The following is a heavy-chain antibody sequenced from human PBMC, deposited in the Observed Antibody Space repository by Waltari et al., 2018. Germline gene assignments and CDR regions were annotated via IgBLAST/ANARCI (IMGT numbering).Heavy chain of an antibody. J-gene: IGHJ3*02. CDR2: SIPIFGTA. D-gene: IGHD6-19*01. V-gene: IGHV1-69*13. CDR1: GGTFSSYA. CDR3: ARGGSGWYQDALDI. Sequence: QVQLVQSGAEVQKPGSSVKVSCKASGGTFSSYAISWVRQAPGQGLEWMGGSIPIFGTANYAQKCQGRVTITADESTSTAYMELSSLRSEDTAVYYCARGGSGWYQDALDIWGQGTMVTVSS.